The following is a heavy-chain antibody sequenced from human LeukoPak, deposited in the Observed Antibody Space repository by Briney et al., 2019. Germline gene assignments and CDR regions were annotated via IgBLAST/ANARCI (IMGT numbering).Heavy chain of an antibody. J-gene: IGHJ4*02. V-gene: IGHV1-46*01. CDR3: ARGDRPERGYSYGFDY. Sequence: GASVKVSCKASGYTFTSYYTHWVRQAPGQGLEWMGIINPSGGSTSYAQKFQGRVTMTRDTSTSTVYMELSSLRSEDTAVYYCARGDRPERGYSYGFDYWGQGTLVTVSS. D-gene: IGHD5-18*01. CDR2: INPSGGST. CDR1: GYTFTSYY.